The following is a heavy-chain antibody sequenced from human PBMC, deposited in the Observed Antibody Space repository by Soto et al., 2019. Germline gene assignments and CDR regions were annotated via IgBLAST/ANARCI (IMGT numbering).Heavy chain of an antibody. CDR1: GFTFTSSA. D-gene: IGHD6-13*01. CDR2: IVVGSGNT. J-gene: IGHJ4*02. Sequence: QMQLVQSGPEVKKPGTSVKVSCKASGFTFTSSAVQWVRQARGQRLEWIGWIVVGSGNTNYAQKFQERVTITXXMXRXXAYMELSSLRAEDTAVYYCAAERGDVIAAAGDFDYWGQGTLVTVSS. CDR3: AAERGDVIAAAGDFDY. V-gene: IGHV1-58*01.